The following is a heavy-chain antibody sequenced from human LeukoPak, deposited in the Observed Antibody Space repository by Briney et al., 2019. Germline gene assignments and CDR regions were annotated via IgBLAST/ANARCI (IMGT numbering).Heavy chain of an antibody. V-gene: IGHV3-11*05. Sequence: PGGPLRLSCAASGFTFSDYYMSWIRQAPGKGLEWVSYISSSSTYTNYADSVKGRFTISRDNAKNSLYLQIHSLRAEDTAVYYCARARGYVGIYYFDYWGQGALVTVSS. J-gene: IGHJ4*02. D-gene: IGHD3-10*02. CDR1: GFTFSDYY. CDR2: ISSSSTYT. CDR3: ARARGYVGIYYFDY.